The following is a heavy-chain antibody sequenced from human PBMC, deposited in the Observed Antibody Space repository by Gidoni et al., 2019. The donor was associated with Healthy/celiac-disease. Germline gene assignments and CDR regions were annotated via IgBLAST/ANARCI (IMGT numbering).Heavy chain of an antibody. V-gene: IGHV3-23*04. CDR3: AKDGVAYCGGDCWFDP. D-gene: IGHD2-21*02. CDR1: GFTFTSYA. J-gene: IGHJ5*02. CDR2: ISGSGGST. Sequence: EVQLVESGGGLVQPGGSLRLSCAASGFTFTSYAMSWVRQAPGKGLEWVSAISGSGGSTYYADSVKGRFTISRDNSKNTLYLQMNSLRAEDTAVYYCAKDGVAYCGGDCWFDPWGQGTLVTVSS.